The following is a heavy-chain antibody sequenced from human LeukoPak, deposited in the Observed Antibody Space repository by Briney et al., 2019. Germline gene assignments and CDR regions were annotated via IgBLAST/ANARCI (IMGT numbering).Heavy chain of an antibody. D-gene: IGHD3-16*01. CDR3: ARHLVGGHH. V-gene: IGHV3-7*01. J-gene: IGHJ5*02. Sequence: PGGSLRLSCAASGFNLSSYWMSWVRQAPGKGLEWVANIKQDGNNKYYVDSVKGRFTISRDNAKNSLYLQMKSLRAEDTGVYYCARHLVGGHHWRQGPLVPVPS. CDR2: IKQDGNNK. CDR1: GFNLSSYW.